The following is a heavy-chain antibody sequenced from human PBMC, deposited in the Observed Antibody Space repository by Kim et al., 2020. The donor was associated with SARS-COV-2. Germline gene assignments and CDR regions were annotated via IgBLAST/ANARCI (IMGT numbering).Heavy chain of an antibody. V-gene: IGHV3-43*02. J-gene: IGHJ4*02. Sequence: GGSLRLSCAASGFTFDDYAMHWVRQAPGKGLEWVSLISGDGGSTYYADSVKGRFTISRDNSKNSLYLQMNSLRTEDTALYYCAKDASYDYYDSSGPVDYWGQGTLVTVSS. CDR1: GFTFDDYA. D-gene: IGHD3-22*01. CDR2: ISGDGGST. CDR3: AKDASYDYYDSSGPVDY.